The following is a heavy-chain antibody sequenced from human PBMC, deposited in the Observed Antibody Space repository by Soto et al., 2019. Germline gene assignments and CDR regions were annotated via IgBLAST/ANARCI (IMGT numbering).Heavy chain of an antibody. CDR1: GFTFSSYW. V-gene: IGHV3-7*01. Sequence: EVQLVESGGGLVQPGGSLRLSCAASGFTFSSYWMTWVRQAPGKGLEWVGNIKQDGSEKYYVDSVGGRLTISRDNAKNSLYLQMNSLRVEDTAVYYCARGSFAYSGYDFWGQGTLVTVSS. CDR2: IKQDGSEK. J-gene: IGHJ4*02. D-gene: IGHD5-12*01. CDR3: ARGSFAYSGYDF.